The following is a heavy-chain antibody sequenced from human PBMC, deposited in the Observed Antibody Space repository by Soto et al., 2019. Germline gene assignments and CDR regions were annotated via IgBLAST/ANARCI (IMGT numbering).Heavy chain of an antibody. CDR2: ISWDGGST. V-gene: IGHV3-43D*04. Sequence: PGGSLRLSCAASGFTFDDYAMHWVRQAPGKGLEWVSLISWDGGSTYYADSVKGRFTISRDNSKNSLYLQMNSLRAEDTALYYCAKGGYSSSSDWFDPWGQGTLVTVSS. CDR1: GFTFDDYA. CDR3: AKGGYSSSSDWFDP. D-gene: IGHD6-6*01. J-gene: IGHJ5*02.